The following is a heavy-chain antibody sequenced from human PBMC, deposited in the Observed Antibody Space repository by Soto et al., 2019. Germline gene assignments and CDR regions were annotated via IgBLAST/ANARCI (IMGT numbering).Heavy chain of an antibody. CDR3: AKEVGDRSAYYYDPNWFDP. CDR1: GYTFTSYA. J-gene: IGHJ5*02. V-gene: IGHV1-3*01. CDR2: INAGNGNT. Sequence: ASVKVSCKASGYTFTSYAMHWVRQAPGQRLEWMGWINAGNGNTKYSQKFQGRVTITRDTSASTAYMELSSLRPEDTAVYHCAKEVGDRSAYYYDPNWFDPWGQGTLVTVSS. D-gene: IGHD3-22*01.